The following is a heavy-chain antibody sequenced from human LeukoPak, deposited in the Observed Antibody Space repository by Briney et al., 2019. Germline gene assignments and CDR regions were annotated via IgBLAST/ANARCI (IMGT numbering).Heavy chain of an antibody. V-gene: IGHV4-39*07. CDR1: GGSISSSSYY. D-gene: IGHD3-22*01. Sequence: SETLSLPCTVSGGSISSSSYYWGWIRQPPGKGLEWIGSIYYSGSTYYNPSLKSRVTISVDTSKNQFSLKLSSVTAADTAVYYCARDRYWYYYDSSGYYYFDYWGQGTLVTVSS. CDR2: IYYSGST. J-gene: IGHJ4*02. CDR3: ARDRYWYYYDSSGYYYFDY.